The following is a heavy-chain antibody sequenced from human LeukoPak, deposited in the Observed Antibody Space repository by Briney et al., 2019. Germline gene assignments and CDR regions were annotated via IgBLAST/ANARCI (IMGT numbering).Heavy chain of an antibody. CDR3: ARDVVVTAIPFYYCMDV. J-gene: IGHJ6*02. D-gene: IGHD2-21*02. V-gene: IGHV3-66*01. CDR1: GFTVSSNY. Sequence: PGGSLRLSCAASGFTVSSNYMKWVRQAPGKGLEWVSVIYSCGSTYYADSVKGRFTISRDNSKTTLYLQMNSLRAEDTAVYYCARDVVVTAIPFYYCMDVWGQETTVTVS. CDR2: IYSCGST.